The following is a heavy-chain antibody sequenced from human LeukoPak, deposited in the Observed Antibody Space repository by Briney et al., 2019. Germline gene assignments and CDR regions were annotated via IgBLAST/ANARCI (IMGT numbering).Heavy chain of an antibody. Sequence: GASVKVSCKASGGTFSSYAISWVRQAPGQGLEWMGGIIPIFGTANYAQKFQGRVTITADESTSTAYMELSSLRSEDTAVYYCARGLDSSGWYGRRAFDIWGRGTMVTVPS. D-gene: IGHD6-19*01. CDR2: IIPIFGTA. V-gene: IGHV1-69*13. CDR1: GGTFSSYA. J-gene: IGHJ3*02. CDR3: ARGLDSSGWYGRRAFDI.